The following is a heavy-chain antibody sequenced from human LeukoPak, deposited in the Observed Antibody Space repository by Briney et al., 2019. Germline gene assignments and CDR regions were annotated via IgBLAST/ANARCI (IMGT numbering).Heavy chain of an antibody. CDR2: INPNSGGT. CDR3: ARGSYSSGWYGPGVDY. Sequence: GASVKVSCQASGYTLTGYYIHWVRQAPGQRLEWMGRINPNSGGTNYAQKFQGRVTMTRDTSISTVYMELSRLRSDDTAVYYCARGSYSSGWYGPGVDYWGQGTLVTVSS. CDR1: GYTLTGYY. J-gene: IGHJ4*02. D-gene: IGHD6-19*01. V-gene: IGHV1-2*06.